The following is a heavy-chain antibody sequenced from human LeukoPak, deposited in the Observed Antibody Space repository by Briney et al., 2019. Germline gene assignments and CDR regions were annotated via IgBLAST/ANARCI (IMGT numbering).Heavy chain of an antibody. D-gene: IGHD6-6*01. CDR1: GYTFTSYD. V-gene: IGHV1-8*03. CDR3: ARRSGITARPSFDY. CDR2: MNPNSGNT. Sequence: GASVKVSCKASGYTFTSYDINWVRQATGQGLEWMGWMNPNSGNTGYTQKFQGRVTITRNTSISTAYMELSSLRSEDTAVYYCARRSGITARPSFDYGGQGTLVTVSS. J-gene: IGHJ4*02.